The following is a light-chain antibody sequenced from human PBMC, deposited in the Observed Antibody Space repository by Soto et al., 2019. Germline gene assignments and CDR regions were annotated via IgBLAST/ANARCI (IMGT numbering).Light chain of an antibody. J-gene: IGKJ1*01. CDR3: HHFGSLPET. Sequence: EVVLTQSPGTLALPPGERVTLSCRASQSVASSYLAWYQQKPGRAPRLLFYSASSRATGIPDRFSGSGSGTYFTLTISRLEPEDFAVYYCHHFGSLPETFGQGTNVE. CDR1: QSVASSY. V-gene: IGKV3-20*01. CDR2: SAS.